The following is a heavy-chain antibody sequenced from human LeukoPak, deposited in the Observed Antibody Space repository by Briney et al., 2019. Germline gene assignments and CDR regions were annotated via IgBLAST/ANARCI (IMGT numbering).Heavy chain of an antibody. D-gene: IGHD2-2*01. V-gene: IGHV4-39*01. J-gene: IGHJ4*02. CDR2: MYYGGRT. CDR3: ARHEKGYCSSTTCSPYPPLDY. CDR1: GGSVSSATYY. Sequence: SSETLSLTCTVSGGSVSSATYYWGWIRQPPGKGLEWIGSMYYGGRTYYNPSLKSRVTMSVDTSKNQFSLKQTSVTAADTAVYYCARHEKGYCSSTTCSPYPPLDYWGQGTLVTVSS.